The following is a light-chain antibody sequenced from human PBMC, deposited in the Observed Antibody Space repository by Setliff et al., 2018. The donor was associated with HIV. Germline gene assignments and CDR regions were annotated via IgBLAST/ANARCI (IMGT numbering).Light chain of an antibody. V-gene: IGLV2-23*02. J-gene: IGLJ1*01. CDR2: EVN. Sequence: QSALTQPASVSGSPGQSITISCTGTSSDVGSYDLVSWYQQHPGKAPKLMIYEVNKRPSGVSNRFSGSKSGNTASLTISGLQAEDEADYYCCSYAGSSTYVFGTGTKVT. CDR3: CSYAGSSTYV. CDR1: SSDVGSYDL.